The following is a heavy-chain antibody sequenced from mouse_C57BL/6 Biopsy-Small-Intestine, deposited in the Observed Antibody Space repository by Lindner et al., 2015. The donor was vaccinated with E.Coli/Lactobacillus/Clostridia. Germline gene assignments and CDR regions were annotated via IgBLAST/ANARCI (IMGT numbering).Heavy chain of an antibody. V-gene: IGHV1-74*01. CDR1: GGTFSSYT. J-gene: IGHJ1*01. D-gene: IGHD1-1*01. Sequence: SVKVSCKASGGTFSSYTISWVRQAPGQGLEWMGRIIPILGIANYAQKFQGRVTITADKSTSTAYMELSSLRSEDTAVYYCARSRGAIPAAMPTYYYGMDVWGQGTTVTVSS. CDR2: IIPILGIA. CDR3: ARSRGAIPAAMPTYYYGMDV.